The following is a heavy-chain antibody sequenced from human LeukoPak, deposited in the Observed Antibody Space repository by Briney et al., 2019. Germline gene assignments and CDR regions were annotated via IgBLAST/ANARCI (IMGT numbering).Heavy chain of an antibody. D-gene: IGHD3-3*01. V-gene: IGHV1-8*01. Sequence: ASVKVSCKASGYTFTSYDINWVRQAPGQGLEWMGWMNPNSGNTGYAQKFQGRVTMTRNTSISTAYMELSSLRSEDTAVYYCARGGTIFGVVLTHFDYWGQGTLVTVSS. CDR1: GYTFTSYD. CDR2: MNPNSGNT. J-gene: IGHJ4*02. CDR3: ARGGTIFGVVLTHFDY.